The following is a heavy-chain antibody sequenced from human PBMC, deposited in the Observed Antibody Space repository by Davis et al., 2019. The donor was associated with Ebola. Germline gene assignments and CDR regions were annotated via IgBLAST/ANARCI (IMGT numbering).Heavy chain of an antibody. Sequence: GESLKISCKGSEYIFTAYWIGWVRQMPGTGLEWMGRIDPSDSYTNYSPSFQGRVTISVDKSISTAYLQWSSLKASDTAMYYCARHFTRGSDCWFDPWGQGTLVTVSS. J-gene: IGHJ5*02. CDR3: ARHFTRGSDCWFDP. D-gene: IGHD3-16*01. V-gene: IGHV5-10-1*01. CDR2: IDPSDSYT. CDR1: EYIFTAYW.